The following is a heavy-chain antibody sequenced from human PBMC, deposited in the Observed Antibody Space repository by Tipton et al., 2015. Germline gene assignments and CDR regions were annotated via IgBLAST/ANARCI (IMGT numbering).Heavy chain of an antibody. V-gene: IGHV3-21*01. D-gene: IGHD3-10*01. Sequence: SLRLSCAASGFTFSSYSMNWVRQAPGKGLEWVSSISSSSSYIYYADSVKGRFTISRDNAKNSLYLQMNSLRAEDTAVYYCARYWGVTQNAFDIWGQGTMVTVSS. J-gene: IGHJ3*02. CDR3: ARYWGVTQNAFDI. CDR2: ISSSSSYI. CDR1: GFTFSSYS.